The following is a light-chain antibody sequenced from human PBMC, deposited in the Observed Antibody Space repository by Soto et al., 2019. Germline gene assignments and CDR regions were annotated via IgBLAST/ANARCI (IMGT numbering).Light chain of an antibody. J-gene: IGKJ2*01. V-gene: IGKV1-12*01. CDR2: SAS. CDR3: QQAHNFPYT. CDR1: QGIASW. Sequence: DIQMTQSPSSVSASVGDRVTITCRASQGIASWLAWYQQKPGNAPNLLIYSASGLQGGVPSRFSGSGSGTDFTLTISSLQPEDFATYYCQQAHNFPYTFGQGTKLEIK.